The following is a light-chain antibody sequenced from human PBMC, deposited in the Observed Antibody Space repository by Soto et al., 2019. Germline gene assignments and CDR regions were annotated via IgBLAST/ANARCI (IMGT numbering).Light chain of an antibody. Sequence: EAVLTQSPGTLSSSRGERATLSCGASERIYSAYLGWYQQKPGQAPRLLIYGTSSRATGIPDRFSGSGSGTDFTLTISRLEPEDFAVYYCQQYGNSPITFGQGTRLEIK. J-gene: IGKJ5*01. CDR3: QQYGNSPIT. V-gene: IGKV3-20*01. CDR1: ERIYSAY. CDR2: GTS.